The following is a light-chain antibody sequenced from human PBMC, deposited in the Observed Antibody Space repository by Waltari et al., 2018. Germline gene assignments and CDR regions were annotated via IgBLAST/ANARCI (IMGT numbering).Light chain of an antibody. CDR1: HNNVGNKG. CDR2: SND. J-gene: IGLJ3*02. V-gene: IGLV10-54*04. Sequence: QAGLTQPPSVSRALGQTATVTCTGNHNNVGNKGVSWLPHHQGHPPTLLSYSNDNRPSVIPDRFSASRSGNTASLTITGLQPDDEADYYCSSWDKNLVAVVFGGGTKVTVL. CDR3: SSWDKNLVAVV.